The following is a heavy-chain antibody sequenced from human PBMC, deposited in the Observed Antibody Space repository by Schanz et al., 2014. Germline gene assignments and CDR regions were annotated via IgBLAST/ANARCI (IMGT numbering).Heavy chain of an antibody. CDR1: GGSISSGGYS. D-gene: IGHD3-10*01. Sequence: LQLQESGSGLMKPSQTLSLTCAVSGGSISSGGYSWNWIRQSPGKGLEWIGYIYYSGNTYYNPSLKSRVTISVDRSKNQFSLRLDSVTAADAAVDYCALREKPYGPFASWGQGALVTVSS. V-gene: IGHV4-30-2*06. CDR2: IYYSGNT. J-gene: IGHJ4*02. CDR3: ALREKPYGPFAS.